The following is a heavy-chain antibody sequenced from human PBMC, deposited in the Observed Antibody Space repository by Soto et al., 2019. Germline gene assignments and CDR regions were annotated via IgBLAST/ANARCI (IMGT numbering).Heavy chain of an antibody. CDR2: MNPNSGNT. CDR1: GYTFTSYD. D-gene: IGHD2-2*01. CDR3: ASPSGGGYCISTGCQNESYYYYGMDV. V-gene: IGHV1-8*01. J-gene: IGHJ6*02. Sequence: GASVKVSCKASGYTFTSYDINWVRQATGQGLEWMGWMNPNSGNTGYAQKFQGRVTMTRNTSISTAYMELSSLRSEDTAVYYCASPSGGGYCISTGCQNESYYYYGMDVWG.